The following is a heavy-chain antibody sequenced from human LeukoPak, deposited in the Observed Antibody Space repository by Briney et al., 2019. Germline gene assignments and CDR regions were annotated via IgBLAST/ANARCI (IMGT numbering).Heavy chain of an antibody. CDR1: GFTFSSYG. Sequence: GGSLRLSCAASGFTFSSYGMHWVRQAPGKGLEWVAFIRYDGSNKYYADSVKGRFTISRDNSKNTLYLQMNSLRAEDTAVYYCAKGRAVKGPGGFDYWGQGTLVTVSS. V-gene: IGHV3-30*02. J-gene: IGHJ4*02. CDR3: AKGRAVKGPGGFDY. D-gene: IGHD4-17*01. CDR2: IRYDGSNK.